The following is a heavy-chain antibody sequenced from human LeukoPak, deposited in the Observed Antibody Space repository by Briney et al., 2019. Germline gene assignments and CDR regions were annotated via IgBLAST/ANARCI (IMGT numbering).Heavy chain of an antibody. Sequence: GASVKVSCKASGYTFTSYYMHWVRQAPGQGLEWMGIINPSGGSTSYAQKFKDRVTMTRDTSTSIVYMELSSLRSEDTAVYYCARDQTGCSRTNCYNLHYGMDVWGQGTLVTVSS. CDR1: GYTFTSYY. CDR2: INPSGGST. V-gene: IGHV1-46*01. CDR3: ARDQTGCSRTNCYNLHYGMDV. D-gene: IGHD2-2*02. J-gene: IGHJ6*02.